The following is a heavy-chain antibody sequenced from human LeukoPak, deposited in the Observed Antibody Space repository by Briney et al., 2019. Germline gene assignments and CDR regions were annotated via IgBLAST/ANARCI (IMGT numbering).Heavy chain of an antibody. CDR3: AKDAAVVTAIYYFDY. CDR2: ISYDGSNK. D-gene: IGHD2-21*02. CDR1: GFTFRNYG. Sequence: PGGSLRLSCVASGFTFRNYGMHWIRQAPGKGLEWVAVISYDGSNKYYADSVKGRFTISRDNSKNTLYLQMNSLGAEDTAVYYCAKDAAVVTAIYYFDYWGQGTLVTVSS. V-gene: IGHV3-30*18. J-gene: IGHJ4*02.